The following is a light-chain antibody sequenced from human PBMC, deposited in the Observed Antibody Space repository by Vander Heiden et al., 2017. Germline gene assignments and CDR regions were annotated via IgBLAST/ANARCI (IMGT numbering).Light chain of an antibody. Sequence: DIQMPPSPSPLSASVGDRVPITCRASQSINDWLAWFQQKPGKAPKLLIYKASSLESGVPSRFSGSGSGTEFTLTISSLQPDDFATYYCQQYNGYLWTFGQGTKLEIK. V-gene: IGKV1-5*03. CDR3: QQYNGYLWT. CDR1: QSINDW. CDR2: KAS. J-gene: IGKJ2*02.